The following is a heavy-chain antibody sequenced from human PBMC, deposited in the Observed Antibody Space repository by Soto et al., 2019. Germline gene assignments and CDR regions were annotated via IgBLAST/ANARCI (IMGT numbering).Heavy chain of an antibody. V-gene: IGHV3-74*01. J-gene: IGHJ6*02. CDR1: GFTFSSYW. Sequence: GGSLRLSCAASGFTFSSYWMHWVRQAPGKGLVWVSRINSDGSSTSYADSVKGRFTISRDNAKNTLYLQMNSLRAEDTAVYYCPRRSVFWSGYYPYYYYGIDVWGQGTTVTVSS. D-gene: IGHD3-3*01. CDR2: INSDGSST. CDR3: PRRSVFWSGYYPYYYYGIDV.